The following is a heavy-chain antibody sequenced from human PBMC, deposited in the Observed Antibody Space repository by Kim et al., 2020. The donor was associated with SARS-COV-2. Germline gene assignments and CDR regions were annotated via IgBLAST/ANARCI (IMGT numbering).Heavy chain of an antibody. CDR3: AKKGAGEQWLDHLGVVN. D-gene: IGHD6-19*01. CDR2: ISGSGGST. CDR1: GFTFSSYA. V-gene: IGHV3-23*01. Sequence: GGSLRLSCAASGFTFSSYAMSWVRQAPGKGLEWVSAISGSGGSTYYADSVKGRFTISRDNSKNTLYLQMNSLRAEDTAVYYCAKKGAGEQWLDHLGVVNWGQGTLVTVSS. J-gene: IGHJ4*02.